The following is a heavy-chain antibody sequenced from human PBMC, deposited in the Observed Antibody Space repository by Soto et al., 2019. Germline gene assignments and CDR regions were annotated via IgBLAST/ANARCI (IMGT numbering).Heavy chain of an antibody. CDR3: AASGDSRFTFDS. J-gene: IGHJ4*02. Sequence: PGGSLRLSCAASEFTFSDHYMDWVRQAPGKGLEWVGRSRNKANSYSTEYAASVKGRFTISRDDSKNSVYLQMNSLKTEDTAVYYCAASGDSRFTFDSWGQGTLVTVSS. CDR2: SRNKANSYST. V-gene: IGHV3-72*01. D-gene: IGHD3-22*01. CDR1: EFTFSDHY.